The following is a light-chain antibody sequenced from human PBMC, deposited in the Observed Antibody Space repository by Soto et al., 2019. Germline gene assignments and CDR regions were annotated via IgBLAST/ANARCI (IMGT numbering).Light chain of an antibody. CDR3: QKTYTIPFA. V-gene: IGKV1-39*01. CDR1: QTIDNY. CDR2: GAS. J-gene: IGKJ2*01. Sequence: DMQMTQSPSSLSASVGDRVTITCRPSQTIDNYLNWYQHKPGKAPKLLIYGASTLQSGVSSRFTGSASGTDFTRTIDNLQAEDFSTYYCQKTYTIPFAFGQGTKLEI.